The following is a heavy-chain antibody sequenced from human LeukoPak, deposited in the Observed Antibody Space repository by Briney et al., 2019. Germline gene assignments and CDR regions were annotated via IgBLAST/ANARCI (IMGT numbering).Heavy chain of an antibody. Sequence: SETLSLTCTVSGVSISTYSWSWIRQSPGKALEWIGYIYYSGTTNYNPSLKSRLTISVDTSKNQFSLKLSSVAAADTAVYYCAGDSSGWSGWFDPWGQGTLVTVSS. J-gene: IGHJ5*02. CDR3: AGDSSGWSGWFDP. CDR2: IYYSGTT. V-gene: IGHV4-59*01. CDR1: GVSISTYS. D-gene: IGHD6-19*01.